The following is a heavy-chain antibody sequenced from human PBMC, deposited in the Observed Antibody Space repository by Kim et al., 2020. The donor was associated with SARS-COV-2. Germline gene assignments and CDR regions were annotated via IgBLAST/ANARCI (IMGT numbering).Heavy chain of an antibody. J-gene: IGHJ6*02. V-gene: IGHV4-61*01. CDR1: GGSVSSGSYY. D-gene: IGHD3-9*01. CDR2: IYYSGST. Sequence: SETLSLTCTVSGGSVSSGSYYWSWIRQPPGKGLEWIGYIYYSGSTNYNPSLKSRVTISVDTSKNQFSLKLSSVTAADTAVYYCARESSASPPVPGYFDWARGYGMDVWGQGTTVTVSS. CDR3: ARESSASPPVPGYFDWARGYGMDV.